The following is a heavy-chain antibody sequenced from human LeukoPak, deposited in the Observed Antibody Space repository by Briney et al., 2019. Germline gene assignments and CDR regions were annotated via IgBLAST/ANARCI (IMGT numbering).Heavy chain of an antibody. CDR1: GYTFTGYY. Sequence: ASVKVSCKASGYTFTGYYMHWVRQAPGQGLEWMGWINPNSGGTNYAQKFQGRVTMTRDTSISTAYMELSRLRSDDTAVYYCARAIYDRNTSHPTGYWGQGTLVTVSS. D-gene: IGHD3-22*01. V-gene: IGHV1-2*02. J-gene: IGHJ4*02. CDR3: ARAIYDRNTSHPTGY. CDR2: INPNSGGT.